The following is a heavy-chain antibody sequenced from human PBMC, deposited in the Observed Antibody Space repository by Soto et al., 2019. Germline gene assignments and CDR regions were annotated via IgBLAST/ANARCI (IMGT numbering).Heavy chain of an antibody. Sequence: SETLSLTCAFSVYSITTNYYCGWIRQPPGKGLEWIGSIHHSESTYYNPSLKSRVTMSVDTSKNQFSLKLRSVSAADTAVYYCARMSVEMATTYYLDYWGQGSLVTVSS. V-gene: IGHV4-38-2*01. CDR2: IHHSEST. CDR3: ARMSVEMATTYYLDY. CDR1: VYSITTNYY. J-gene: IGHJ4*02. D-gene: IGHD1-1*01.